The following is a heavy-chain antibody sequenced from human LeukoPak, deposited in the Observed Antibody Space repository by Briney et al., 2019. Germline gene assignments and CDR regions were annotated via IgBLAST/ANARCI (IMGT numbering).Heavy chain of an antibody. CDR1: VGSIRDYH. Sequence: SETLSLTCTVPVGSIRDYHWNWIRQSPEKGLEWIGYVHHSGGSYFNPSLKSRITMSVDTSKSQFSLRLTSATATDTAVCYCARWGGSVLWSFDFWGQGTLVTVSS. D-gene: IGHD3-10*01. V-gene: IGHV4-59*01. CDR3: ARWGGSVLWSFDF. CDR2: VHHSGGS. J-gene: IGHJ4*02.